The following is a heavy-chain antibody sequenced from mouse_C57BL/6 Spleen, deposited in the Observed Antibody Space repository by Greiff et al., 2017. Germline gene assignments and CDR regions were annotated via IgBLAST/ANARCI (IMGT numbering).Heavy chain of an antibody. CDR3: AMYYGSPHYYAMDY. CDR2: ISSGGSYT. Sequence: EVHLVESGGDLVKPGGSLKLSCAASGFTFSSYGMSWVRQTPDKRLEWVATISSGGSYTYYPDSVQGCFPISSDNAKNTLYRQMSSLKSENTAMYDCAMYYGSPHYYAMDYWGQGTSVTVSS. V-gene: IGHV5-6*01. D-gene: IGHD1-1*01. CDR1: GFTFSSYG. J-gene: IGHJ4*01.